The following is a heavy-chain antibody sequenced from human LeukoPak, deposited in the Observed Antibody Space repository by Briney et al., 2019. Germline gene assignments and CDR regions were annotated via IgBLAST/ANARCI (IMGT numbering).Heavy chain of an antibody. CDR2: IYYSGTT. V-gene: IGHV4-59*01. D-gene: IGHD4-17*01. CDR3: AREDPQTTVPEGMDV. J-gene: IGHJ6*02. CDR1: GGSISYYY. Sequence: SETLSLTCTVSGGSISYYYWSWIRQSPGKGLEWIGCIYYSGTTNYNPSLKSRVTISVDTSKNQFSLQLRSVTAADTAVYYCAREDPQTTVPEGMDVWGQGTTVTVSS.